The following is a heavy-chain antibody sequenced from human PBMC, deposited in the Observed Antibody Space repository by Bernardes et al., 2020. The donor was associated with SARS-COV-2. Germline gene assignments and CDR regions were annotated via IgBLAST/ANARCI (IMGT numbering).Heavy chain of an antibody. V-gene: IGHV3-21*06. CDR2: ISFISNYI. CDR1: GFTFNTYS. D-gene: IGHD2-15*01. J-gene: IGHJ6*02. CDR3: ARDHCNGNTCYSGGKDV. Sequence: GGSLRLSCAASGFTFNTYSMNWVRQAPGKGLEWVAHISFISNYIYYADSVKGRFTISRDNAKNSLFLQVNSLRAEDTAVYYCARDHCNGNTCYSGGKDVWGQGTTVTVSS.